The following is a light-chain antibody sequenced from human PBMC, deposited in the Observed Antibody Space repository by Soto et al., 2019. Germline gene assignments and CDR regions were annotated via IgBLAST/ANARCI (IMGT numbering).Light chain of an antibody. V-gene: IGKV1-9*01. Sequence: DIQLTQSPSFLSASVGDRVTITCRASQGIRSYLAWYQQRPGKAPELLIYGASTLRPGGASRFSGSGSGTEFTLTISSLQPEDFATYFCQQLNTFPPFFTFGPGIKVDIK. CDR2: GAS. CDR3: QQLNTFPPFFT. J-gene: IGKJ3*01. CDR1: QGIRSY.